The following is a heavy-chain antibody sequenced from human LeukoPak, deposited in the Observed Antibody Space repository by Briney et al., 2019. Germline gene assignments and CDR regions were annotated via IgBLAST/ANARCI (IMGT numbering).Heavy chain of an antibody. Sequence: PGGSLRLSCAASGFTFSSYEMNWVRQAPGKGLEWVSYISSSGSTIYYAVSVKGRFTISRDNAKNSLYLQMNSLRAEDTAVYYCARGAAYYDFWSGYYIGRYYFDYWGQGTLVTVSS. V-gene: IGHV3-48*03. J-gene: IGHJ4*02. CDR1: GFTFSSYE. D-gene: IGHD3-3*01. CDR2: ISSSGSTI. CDR3: ARGAAYYDFWSGYYIGRYYFDY.